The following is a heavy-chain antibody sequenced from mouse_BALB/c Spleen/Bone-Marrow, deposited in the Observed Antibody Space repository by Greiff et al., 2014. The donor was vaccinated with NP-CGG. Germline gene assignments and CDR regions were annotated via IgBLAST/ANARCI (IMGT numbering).Heavy chain of an antibody. D-gene: IGHD2-1*01. CDR3: ARDGNYRYAMDY. Sequence: QVQLQQSGDELVKPGASVKLSCMASGFTFTSYWIHWVKQRPGQGPEWIEEINPSNGRTNYNEKFKSKATLTEDKSSSTAYMQLSSLTSEDSAVYYCARDGNYRYAMDYWGQGTSVTVSS. J-gene: IGHJ4*01. CDR2: INPSNGRT. V-gene: IGHV1S81*02. CDR1: GFTFTSYW.